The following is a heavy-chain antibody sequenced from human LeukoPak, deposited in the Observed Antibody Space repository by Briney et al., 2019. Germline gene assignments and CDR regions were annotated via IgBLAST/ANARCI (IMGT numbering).Heavy chain of an antibody. V-gene: IGHV4-59*01. CDR3: ASYHCSSTSCRFDY. D-gene: IGHD2-2*01. J-gene: IGHJ4*02. CDR2: IYYSGST. CDR1: GGSISSDY. Sequence: SETLSLTCTVSGGSISSDYWSWIRQPPGKGLEWIGYIYYSGSTNYNPSLKSRVTISVDTSKNQFSLKLSSVTAADTAVYYCASYHCSSTSCRFDYWGQGTLVTVSS.